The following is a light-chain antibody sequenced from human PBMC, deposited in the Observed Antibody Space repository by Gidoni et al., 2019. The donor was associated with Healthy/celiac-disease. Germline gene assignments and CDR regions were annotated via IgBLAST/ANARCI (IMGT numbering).Light chain of an antibody. CDR2: DAS. V-gene: IGKV3-11*01. CDR3: QQSSNWLT. J-gene: IGKJ4*01. Sequence: EIVLTQSPATLSLSPGESATLSCRASQSVSSYLAWYQQKPGQAPRLLIYDASNRATGIPARFSGSGSGTDFTLTISSLEPEDFAVYYCQQSSNWLTFGGGTKVEIK. CDR1: QSVSSY.